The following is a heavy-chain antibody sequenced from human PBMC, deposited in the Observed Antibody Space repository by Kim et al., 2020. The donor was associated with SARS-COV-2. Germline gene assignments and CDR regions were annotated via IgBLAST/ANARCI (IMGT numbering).Heavy chain of an antibody. D-gene: IGHD4-17*01. CDR1: GGSISSYY. Sequence: SETLSLTCTVSGGSISSYYWSWIRQPPGKGLEWIGYIYYSGSTNYNPSLKSRVTISVDTSKNQFSLKLSSVTAADTAVYYCARAFYGGNSAFFDYWGQGTLVTVSS. J-gene: IGHJ4*02. CDR3: ARAFYGGNSAFFDY. CDR2: IYYSGST. V-gene: IGHV4-59*01.